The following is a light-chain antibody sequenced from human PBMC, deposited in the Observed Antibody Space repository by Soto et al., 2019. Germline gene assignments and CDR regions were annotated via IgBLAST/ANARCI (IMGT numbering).Light chain of an antibody. Sequence: EIVLTQSPGTLSLSPGDRATLSCRASQSVSTNNFAWYQQRPGQAPRLLIYGASSRATGIPDRFSGSGSGTEFTLIISSLQSEDSAVYYCQQYNSWLWTFGQGTKVDIK. J-gene: IGKJ1*01. V-gene: IGKV3-20*01. CDR1: QSVSTNN. CDR2: GAS. CDR3: QQYNSWLWT.